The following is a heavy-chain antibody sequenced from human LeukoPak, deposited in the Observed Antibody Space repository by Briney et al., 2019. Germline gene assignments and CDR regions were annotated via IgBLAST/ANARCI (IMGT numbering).Heavy chain of an antibody. V-gene: IGHV3-74*01. CDR3: ARGRAAAGTDY. CDR2: INSDGSST. Sequence: GGSLRLSCAASGFTFSSYWMHWVRQAPGKGLVWVSRINSDGSSTSYADSVKGRFTISRDNAKNTLYLQMNSLRAGDTAVYYCARGRAAAGTDYWGQGTLVTVSS. CDR1: GFTFSSYW. J-gene: IGHJ4*02. D-gene: IGHD6-13*01.